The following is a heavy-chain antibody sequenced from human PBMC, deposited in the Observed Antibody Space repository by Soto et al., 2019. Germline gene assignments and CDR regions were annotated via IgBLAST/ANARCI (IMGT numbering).Heavy chain of an antibody. Sequence: QVQLVQSGAEVKKPGASVKVSCKASGYTFTSYGISWVRQAPGQGLEWMGWISAYNGNTNYAQKLQGRVTMTTDTSTSTAYMELRSLRADDTAVYYCARDVPYSSSWYKWHYYYGMDVWGQGTTVTVSS. J-gene: IGHJ6*02. V-gene: IGHV1-18*01. CDR3: ARDVPYSSSWYKWHYYYGMDV. CDR2: ISAYNGNT. CDR1: GYTFTSYG. D-gene: IGHD6-13*01.